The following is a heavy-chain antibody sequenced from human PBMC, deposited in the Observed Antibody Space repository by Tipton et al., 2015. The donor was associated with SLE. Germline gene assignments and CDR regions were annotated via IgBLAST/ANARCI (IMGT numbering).Heavy chain of an antibody. V-gene: IGHV4-59*01. Sequence: TLSLTCTVSGGSLGSEYWSWIRQPPGKGLEWIGHIYYNGDANYNPSLKSRLTISVDTSKNQFSLQLSSVTAADTAVYYCARHSLYANNWRSYFDSWGQGTLVAVSS. CDR3: ARHSLYANNWRSYFDS. D-gene: IGHD1-1*01. CDR2: IYYNGDA. CDR1: GGSLGSEY. J-gene: IGHJ4*02.